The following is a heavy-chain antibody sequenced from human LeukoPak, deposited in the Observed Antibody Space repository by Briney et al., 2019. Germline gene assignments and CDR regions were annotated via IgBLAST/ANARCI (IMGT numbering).Heavy chain of an antibody. CDR3: AGWELPRRPIIDY. V-gene: IGHV1-24*01. CDR1: GYTLTELS. D-gene: IGHD1-26*01. J-gene: IGHJ4*02. Sequence: ASVKVSCTFSGYTLTELSMHWVRLAHGKGMEWMGGFDPEDGDTIYAQKVQGRVTMTEDTSTDTAYMELSSLRSEDTAVYYCAGWELPRRPIIDYWGQGTLVTVSS. CDR2: FDPEDGDT.